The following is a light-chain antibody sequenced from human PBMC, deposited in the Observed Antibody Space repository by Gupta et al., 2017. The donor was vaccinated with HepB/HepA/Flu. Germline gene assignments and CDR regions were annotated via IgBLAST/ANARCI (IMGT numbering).Light chain of an antibody. CDR1: QSSRRW. V-gene: IGKV1-5*03. CDR3: QNDERYPWT. J-gene: IGKJ1*01. Sequence: DIQMTQSPSTLSASVGDRVTITCRASQSSRRWLAWFQQKPGKAPKVLISMASSLESGVASRFSGSGSGTEFTLTIAGLQPDDVATYYCQNDERYPWTFGQGTKVEIK. CDR2: MAS.